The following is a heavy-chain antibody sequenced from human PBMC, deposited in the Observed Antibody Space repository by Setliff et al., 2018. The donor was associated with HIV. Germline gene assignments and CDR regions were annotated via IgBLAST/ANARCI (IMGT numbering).Heavy chain of an antibody. D-gene: IGHD3-22*01. Sequence: SETLSLTCTVSGASVTNVLYYWSWLRQPAGKGLEWIGHIYTSGNSRYTNYNRSLESRLTISIDTSKNQFSLKLTSVTAADTAMYYCASRIYYYDESRVLREEGFVPWGQGTLVTVSS. CDR1: GASVTNVLYY. J-gene: IGHJ5*02. CDR2: IYTSGNSRYT. V-gene: IGHV4-61*09. CDR3: ASRIYYYDESRVLREEGFVP.